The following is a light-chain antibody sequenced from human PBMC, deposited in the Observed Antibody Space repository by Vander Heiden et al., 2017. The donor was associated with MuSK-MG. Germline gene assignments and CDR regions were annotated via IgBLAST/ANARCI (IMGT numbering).Light chain of an antibody. CDR1: QDISYY. V-gene: IGKV1-33*01. Sequence: DIQMTQSPSSLSASVGDKITISCQASQDISYYLNWYQQKPGKAPKLLIYGSSTLKTGVPSRFSGSGSATDFTFTISGLQPEDIATYYCQQDDSLPVTFGQGTRLEI. CDR2: GSS. J-gene: IGKJ5*01. CDR3: QQDDSLPVT.